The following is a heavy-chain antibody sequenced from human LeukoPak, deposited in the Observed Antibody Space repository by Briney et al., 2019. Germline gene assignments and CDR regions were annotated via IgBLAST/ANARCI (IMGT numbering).Heavy chain of an antibody. J-gene: IGHJ4*02. V-gene: IGHV4-59*08. D-gene: IGHD2-15*01. CDR3: ARHKYCSGGSCYLDY. Sequence: SETLSLTCTVSGGSISSYYWSWIRQPPGKGLEWIGYICYSGSTNYNPSLKSRVTISVDTSKNQFSLKLSSVTAADTAVYYCARHKYCSGGSCYLDYWGQGTLVTVSS. CDR2: ICYSGST. CDR1: GGSISSYY.